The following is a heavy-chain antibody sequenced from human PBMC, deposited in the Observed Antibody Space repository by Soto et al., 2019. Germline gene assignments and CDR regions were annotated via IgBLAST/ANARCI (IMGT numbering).Heavy chain of an antibody. CDR3: ARSVYYYDSSGYLY. J-gene: IGHJ4*02. Sequence: EVQLVESGRGLVKPGGSLRLSCAASGFTFSSYSMNWARQAPGKGLEWVSSISSSSSYIYYADSVKGRFTISRDNAKNSLYLQMNSLRAEDTAVYYCARSVYYYDSSGYLYWGQGTLVTVSS. CDR1: GFTFSSYS. CDR2: ISSSSSYI. D-gene: IGHD3-22*01. V-gene: IGHV3-21*01.